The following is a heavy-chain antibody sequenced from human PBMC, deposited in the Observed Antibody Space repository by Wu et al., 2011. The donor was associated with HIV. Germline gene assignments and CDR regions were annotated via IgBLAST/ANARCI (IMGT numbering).Heavy chain of an antibody. CDR1: GDTFNNYA. CDR2: IIPIFDTA. J-gene: IGHJ4*02. V-gene: IGHV1-69*14. D-gene: IGHD2-2*01. Sequence: QVQLVQSGAEVKKPGSSVKVSCKASGDTFNNYAISWVRQAPGQGLEWMGRIIPIFDTANSAQKFQGRVKFTADKSTNTAYMELSSLRSEDTAVYYCAAAPGTISPRFDYWGQGTLVTVSS. CDR3: AAAPGTISPRFDY.